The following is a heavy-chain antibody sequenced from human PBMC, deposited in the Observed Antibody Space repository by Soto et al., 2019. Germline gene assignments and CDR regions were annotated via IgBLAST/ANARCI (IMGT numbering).Heavy chain of an antibody. V-gene: IGHV3-72*01. CDR1: GFSFSDHH. J-gene: IGHJ4*02. CDR2: ARNRAGSYTT. D-gene: IGHD6-13*01. Sequence: EVQLVESGGGLAQPGGSLRLSCVGSGFSFSDHHMDWVRQAPGKGLEWVGRARNRAGSYTTEYAASVKGRFTISRDDSKNSLYVQMNSPKTEDTAVYYCSNSPVGKIGSGWGQGTLVTVSS. CDR3: SNSPVGKIGSG.